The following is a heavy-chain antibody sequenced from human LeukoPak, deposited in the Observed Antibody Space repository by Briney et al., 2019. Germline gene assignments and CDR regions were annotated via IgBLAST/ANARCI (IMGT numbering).Heavy chain of an antibody. Sequence: PGGSLRLSCAASGFIFSSYGMHWVRHAPGKGLEWVAVIWYDGSNKYYADSVKGRFTISRGNSKNTLYLQVNSLRAEDTAVYYCARGSGSYYGYWGQGTLVTVSS. V-gene: IGHV3-33*01. J-gene: IGHJ4*02. D-gene: IGHD1-26*01. CDR2: IWYDGSNK. CDR1: GFIFSSYG. CDR3: ARGSGSYYGY.